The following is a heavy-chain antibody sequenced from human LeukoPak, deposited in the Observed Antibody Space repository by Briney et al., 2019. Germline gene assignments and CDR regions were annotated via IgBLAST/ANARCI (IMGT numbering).Heavy chain of an antibody. CDR1: GGSISSGGYY. Sequence: SETLSLICTVSGGSISSGGYYWSWIRQHPGKGLEWIGYIYYSGSTYYNPSLKSRVTISVDTSKNQFSLKLSSVTAADTAVYYCARGGYIAAAGTVWFDPWGQGTLVTVSS. V-gene: IGHV4-31*03. J-gene: IGHJ5*02. D-gene: IGHD6-13*01. CDR2: IYYSGST. CDR3: ARGGYIAAAGTVWFDP.